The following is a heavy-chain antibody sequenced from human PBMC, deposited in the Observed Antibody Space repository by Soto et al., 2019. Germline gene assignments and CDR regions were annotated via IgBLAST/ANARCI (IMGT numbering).Heavy chain of an antibody. J-gene: IGHJ4*02. CDR1: GFTFTSSA. D-gene: IGHD3-3*01. V-gene: IGHV1-58*01. Sequence: GASVKVSCKASGFTFTSSAVQWVRQARGQRLEWIGWIVVGSGNTNYAQKFQERVTITRDMSTSTAYMELSSLRPEDTAVYYCAAEDYDFWSGYYYWGQGTLVTSPQ. CDR3: AAEDYDFWSGYYY. CDR2: IVVGSGNT.